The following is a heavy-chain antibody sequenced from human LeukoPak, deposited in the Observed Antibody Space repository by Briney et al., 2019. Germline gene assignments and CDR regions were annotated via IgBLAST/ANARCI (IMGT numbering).Heavy chain of an antibody. Sequence: GGSLRLSCEGSGFTFSAYNMNWVRQAPGKGLESISYISSSSATIFYADSVKGRLTISRDNDKNSLYLQMNSLRPEDTAVYFCARDRHVPGLYYYYMDVWGKGTTVTVSS. CDR1: GFTFSAYN. D-gene: IGHD6-6*01. V-gene: IGHV3-48*01. CDR3: ARDRHVPGLYYYYMDV. J-gene: IGHJ6*03. CDR2: ISSSSATI.